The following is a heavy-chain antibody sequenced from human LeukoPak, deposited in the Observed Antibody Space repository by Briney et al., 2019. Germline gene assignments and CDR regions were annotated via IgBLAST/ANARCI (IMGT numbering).Heavy chain of an antibody. CDR2: ITPDGSIT. CDR1: GFTLSTYW. CDR3: VRAKNWNFDS. V-gene: IGHV3-74*01. J-gene: IGHJ4*02. Sequence: GGSLRLSCAASGFTLSTYWFHWVRRATGKGLVWVSRITPDGSITNYADSVKGRFTISRDNAKNTLYLQMNSLRDEDTAVYYCVRAKNWNFDSWGQGTLVTVSS. D-gene: IGHD1-1*01.